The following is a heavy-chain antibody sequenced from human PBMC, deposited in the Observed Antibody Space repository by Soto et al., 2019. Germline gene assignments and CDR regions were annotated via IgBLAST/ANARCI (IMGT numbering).Heavy chain of an antibody. V-gene: IGHV3-15*01. D-gene: IGHD3-10*01. CDR1: GFTFSNAW. CDR2: IKNKTDGGTT. CDR3: TTDLAYYYGSGSYLEGY. J-gene: IGHJ4*02. Sequence: EVQLVESGGGLVKPGGSLRLSCAASGFTFSNAWMSWVRQAPGKGLEWVGRIKNKTDGGTTDYAAPVKGRFTISRDDSKNTLYLQMNSLKTEDTAVYYCTTDLAYYYGSGSYLEGYWGQGTLVTVSS.